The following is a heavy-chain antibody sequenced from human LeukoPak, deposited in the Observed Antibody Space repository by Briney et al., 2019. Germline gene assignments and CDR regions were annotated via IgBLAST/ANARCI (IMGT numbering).Heavy chain of an antibody. V-gene: IGHV3-48*01. J-gene: IGHJ4*02. D-gene: IGHD1-26*01. CDR2: ISSSSSTI. CDR3: ARSQATIVGATDFDY. CDR1: GFTFSSYS. Sequence: GGSLRLSCAASGFTFSSYSTNWVRQAPGKGLEWVSYISSSSSTIYYADSVKGRFTISRDNAKNSLYLQMNSLRAEDTAVYYCARSQATIVGATDFDYWGQGTLVTVSS.